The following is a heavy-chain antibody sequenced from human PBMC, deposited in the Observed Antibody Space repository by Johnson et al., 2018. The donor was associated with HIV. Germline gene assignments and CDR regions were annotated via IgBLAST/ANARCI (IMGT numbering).Heavy chain of an antibody. V-gene: IGHV3-30*04. J-gene: IGHJ3*02. CDR2: VSYDGSNK. CDR3: ARAEIYEGRVGDFAFDI. D-gene: IGHD3-10*01. Sequence: QVQLVESGGGVVQPGRSLRVSCVASGFTLSSYAMHWVRQAPGKGLEWVAVVSYDGSNKYYADSVKGRFTISRDNSRNSLYLQMKSLRPEDTALYYCARAEIYEGRVGDFAFDIWGRGTMVTVSS. CDR1: GFTLSSYA.